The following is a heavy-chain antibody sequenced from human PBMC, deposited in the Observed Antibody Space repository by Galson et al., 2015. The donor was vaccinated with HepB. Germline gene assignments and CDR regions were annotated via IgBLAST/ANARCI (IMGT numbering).Heavy chain of an antibody. Sequence: SLRLSCAASGFTFSSYAMHWVRQAPGKGLEWVAVISYDGSNKYYADSVKGRFTISRDNSKNTLYLQMNSLRAEDTAVYYCARDKWLDTRGGAFDIWGQGTMVTVSS. D-gene: IGHD6-19*01. V-gene: IGHV3-30-3*01. CDR3: ARDKWLDTRGGAFDI. J-gene: IGHJ3*02. CDR1: GFTFSSYA. CDR2: ISYDGSNK.